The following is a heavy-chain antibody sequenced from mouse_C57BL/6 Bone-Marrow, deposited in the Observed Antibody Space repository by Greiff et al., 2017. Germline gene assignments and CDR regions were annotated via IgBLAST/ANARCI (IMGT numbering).Heavy chain of an antibody. Sequence: VQLQQSGPVLVKPGASVKMSCKASGYTFTDYYMNWVKQSHGKSLEWIGVINPYNGGTSYNQKFKGKATLTVDKSSSTAYMELNSLTSEDSAVXYCARRATRYFDVWGTGTTVTVSS. D-gene: IGHD3-1*01. J-gene: IGHJ1*03. CDR3: ARRATRYFDV. CDR1: GYTFTDYY. V-gene: IGHV1-19*01. CDR2: INPYNGGT.